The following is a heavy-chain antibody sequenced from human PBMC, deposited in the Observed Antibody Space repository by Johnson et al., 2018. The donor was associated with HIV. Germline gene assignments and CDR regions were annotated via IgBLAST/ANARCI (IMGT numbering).Heavy chain of an antibody. J-gene: IGHJ3*02. CDR1: GFTFRSYA. D-gene: IGHD2-21*02. CDR3: AKDIKRYCGGDCNDAFDI. V-gene: IGHV3-30-3*01. CDR2: ISYDGNIK. Sequence: VQLVESGGGVVQPGRSLRLSCAASGFTFRSYAMHWVRQAPGKGLEWVAVISYDGNIKFYADYVKGRFSISRDNSKNTLYLQMNSLRAEDTAVYYCAKDIKRYCGGDCNDAFDIWGQGTMVTVSS.